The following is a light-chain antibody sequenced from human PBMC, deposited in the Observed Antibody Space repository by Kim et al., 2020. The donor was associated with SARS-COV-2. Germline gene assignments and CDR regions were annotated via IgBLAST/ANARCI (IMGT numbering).Light chain of an antibody. V-gene: IGKV1-5*03. CDR3: QQYNSNSPRT. CDR1: QSVSGW. CDR2: RAS. Sequence: FVGDRVTITCRASQSVSGWLAWYQQKPGKAPKLLIYRASSLESGVPSRFSGGGSGTEFTLTISSLQPDDFATYYCQQYNSNSPRTFGQGTKVDIK. J-gene: IGKJ1*01.